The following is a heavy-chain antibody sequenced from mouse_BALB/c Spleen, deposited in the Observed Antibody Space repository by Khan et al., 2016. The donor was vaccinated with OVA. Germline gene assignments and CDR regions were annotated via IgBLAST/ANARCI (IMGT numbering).Heavy chain of an antibody. CDR3: ADHLTGSFAF. CDR2: ISSGGDYT. J-gene: IGHJ3*01. CDR1: GFTFSSYS. Sequence: EVQGVESGGDLVKPGGSLKLSCAASGFTFSSYSMSWVRQTPDKRLEWVASISSGGDYTYYPASVKGRFTISRDNAKNTLYLQMSELKSEDTAMYYCADHLTGSFAFWGQGTLVTVSA. D-gene: IGHD4-1*01. V-gene: IGHV5-6*01.